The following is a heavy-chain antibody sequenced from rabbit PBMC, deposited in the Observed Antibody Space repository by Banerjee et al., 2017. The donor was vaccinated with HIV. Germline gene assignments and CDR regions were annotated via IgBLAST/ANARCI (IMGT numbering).Heavy chain of an antibody. V-gene: IGHV1S45*01. CDR2: IGAGVSYTT. J-gene: IGHJ6*01. Sequence: QEQLEESGGGLVKPEGSLTLTCIVSGFSFSSSYCMCWVRQAPGKGPEWIACIGAGVSYTTYYATWAKGRFTISKTSSTTVTLQMTSLTAADTATYFCARDSGTSFSSYGMDLWGQGTLVTVS. CDR3: ARDSGTSFSSYGMDL. CDR1: GFSFSSSYC. D-gene: IGHD8-1*01.